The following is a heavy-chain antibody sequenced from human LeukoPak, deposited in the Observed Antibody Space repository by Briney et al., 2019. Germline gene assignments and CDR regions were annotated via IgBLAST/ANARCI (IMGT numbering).Heavy chain of an antibody. V-gene: IGHV3-7*03. CDR2: INHNGNVN. CDR3: ARDRALDY. D-gene: IGHD3-10*01. J-gene: IGHJ4*02. Sequence: GGSLRLSCAASGFTFSSYWMNWARQAPGKGLEWVASINHNGNVNYYVDSVKGRFTISRDNAKNSLYLQMSNLRAEDTAVYYCARDRALDYWGQGTLVTVSS. CDR1: GFTFSSYW.